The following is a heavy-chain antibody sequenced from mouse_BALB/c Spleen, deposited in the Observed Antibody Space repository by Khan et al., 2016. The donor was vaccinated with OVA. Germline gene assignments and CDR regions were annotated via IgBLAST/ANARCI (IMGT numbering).Heavy chain of an antibody. CDR2: ISTYYGDV. Sequence: QVQLKQSGAELVRPGVSVKISCKGSGYTFTDYAMHWVKQSHAKSLEWIGVISTYYGDVDYSQKFKGKATMTVDRSSSTAYMELARLTSEDSAIYYCAIGGKFAYWGQGTLVTVSA. CDR3: AIGGKFAY. J-gene: IGHJ3*01. CDR1: GYTFTDYA. D-gene: IGHD1-1*02. V-gene: IGHV1S137*01.